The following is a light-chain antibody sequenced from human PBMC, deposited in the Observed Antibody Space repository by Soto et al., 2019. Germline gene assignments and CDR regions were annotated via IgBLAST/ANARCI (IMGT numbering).Light chain of an antibody. CDR3: QQVKRYPSCT. V-gene: IGKV1-9*01. J-gene: IGKJ5*01. Sequence: DIQLTQSPSFLSASVGDRVTITCRARQGISSYVAWYQQKPGKAPRLLIYAASTLQSGVPLRFSGSGSGPEFTLTISNLHPEDFATYYWQQVKRYPSCTFGQGTRLEIK. CDR2: AAS. CDR1: QGISSY.